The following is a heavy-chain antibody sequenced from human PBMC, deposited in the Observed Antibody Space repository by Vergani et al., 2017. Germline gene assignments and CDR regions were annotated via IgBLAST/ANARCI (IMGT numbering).Heavy chain of an antibody. V-gene: IGHV3-21*01. D-gene: IGHD3-22*01. J-gene: IGHJ4*02. CDR2: ISSSSSYI. CDR3: ARGDYDSSGWGFDY. Sequence: EVQLVESGGGLVKPRGSLRLSCAASGFTFSSYSMNWVRQAPGKGLEWVSSISSSSSYIYYADSVKGRFTIARDNAKNSLYLQMNSLRAKDTAVYYCARGDYDSSGWGFDYWGQGTLVTVSS. CDR1: GFTFSSYS.